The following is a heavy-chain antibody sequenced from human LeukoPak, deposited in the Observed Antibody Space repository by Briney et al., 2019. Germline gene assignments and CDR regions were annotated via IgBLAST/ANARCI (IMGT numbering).Heavy chain of an antibody. CDR1: GGSISSYY. CDR2: INYSGDS. CDR3: AREVVQQLVFDF. Sequence: SETLSLTCTVSGGSISSYYWTWIRQPPGKGLEWIGYINYSGDSKYTPSLQSRVTMSIDTSKNQFSLNLTSVTAADTAVYYCAREVVQQLVFDFWGRGILVTVSS. V-gene: IGHV4-59*01. J-gene: IGHJ4*02. D-gene: IGHD6-13*01.